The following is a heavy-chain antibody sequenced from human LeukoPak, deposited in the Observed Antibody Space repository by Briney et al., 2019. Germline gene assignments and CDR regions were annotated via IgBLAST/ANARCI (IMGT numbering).Heavy chain of an antibody. CDR2: INPSGGST. Sequence: ASVKVSCKASGYTFTSYYMHWVRQAPGQGLEWMGIINPSGGSTSYAQKFQGRVTMTRDTSTSTVYMELSSLRSEDTAVYYCARDLFVLDNWNGGDYWGQGTLVTVSS. V-gene: IGHV1-46*01. CDR3: ARDLFVLDNWNGGDY. J-gene: IGHJ4*02. CDR1: GYTFTSYY. D-gene: IGHD1-20*01.